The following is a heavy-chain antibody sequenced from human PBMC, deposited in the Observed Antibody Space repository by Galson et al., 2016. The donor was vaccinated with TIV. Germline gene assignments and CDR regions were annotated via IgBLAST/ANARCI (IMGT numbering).Heavy chain of an antibody. V-gene: IGHV6-1*01. J-gene: IGHJ2*01. CDR3: ARGPKVPSAYNSGWGQDRWYFDL. CDR1: GDSVSSNSAA. Sequence: CAISGDSVSSNSAAWNWIRQSPSRGLEWLGRTYYMSKWFNDYAVPVKSRITINPDTSENQFSLQLNSVTPDDTAVYFCARGPKVPSAYNSGWGQDRWYFDLWGRGTLVTVSS. CDR2: TYYMSKWFN. D-gene: IGHD6-25*01.